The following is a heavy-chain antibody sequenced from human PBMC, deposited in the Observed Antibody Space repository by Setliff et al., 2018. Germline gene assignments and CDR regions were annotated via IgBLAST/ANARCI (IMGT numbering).Heavy chain of an antibody. V-gene: IGHV4-59*10. Sequence: SETLSLTCAVYGDSFSDYYWSWIRQPAGKGLEWVGRLHTSGSTNYNPSLKSRVTISVDTPKNQFSLTVRSVTAADTALYFCARDNPIVGATDYWGQGVLVTVSS. CDR1: GDSFSDYY. CDR3: ARDNPIVGATDY. D-gene: IGHD1-26*01. CDR2: LHTSGST. J-gene: IGHJ4*02.